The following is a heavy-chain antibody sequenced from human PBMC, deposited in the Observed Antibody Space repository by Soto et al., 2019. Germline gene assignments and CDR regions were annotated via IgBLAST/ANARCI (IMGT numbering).Heavy chain of an antibody. D-gene: IGHD6-19*01. J-gene: IGHJ4*02. V-gene: IGHV1-69*13. CDR1: GGTFSMYA. Sequence: SVKVSCKASGGTFSMYAISCVRQSPVQGLEWMGGIIPIFGTANYAQKFQGRVTITADESTSTAYVELSSLRSEDTAVYYCARAGIAVAGPGAYYFDYWGQGTLVTVSS. CDR3: ARAGIAVAGPGAYYFDY. CDR2: IIPIFGTA.